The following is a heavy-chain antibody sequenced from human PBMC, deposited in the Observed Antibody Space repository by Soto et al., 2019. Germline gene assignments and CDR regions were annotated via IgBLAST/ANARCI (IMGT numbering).Heavy chain of an antibody. CDR2: VYPGDSDI. V-gene: IGHV5-51*01. D-gene: IGHD2-8*01. Sequence: GESLKISCKGSGYSFTTYWIGWVRQMPGKGLEWMGVVYPGDSDIRFSPSFQGQVTISADMSLSTAYLQRSSLRVSDTAMYYCARQPYRHDTNSTGYWVPRTLVTVST. CDR3: ARQPYRHDTNSTGY. CDR1: GYSFTTYW. J-gene: IGHJ4*02.